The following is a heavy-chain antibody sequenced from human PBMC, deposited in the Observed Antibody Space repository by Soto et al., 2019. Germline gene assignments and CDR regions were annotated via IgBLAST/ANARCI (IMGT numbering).Heavy chain of an antibody. D-gene: IGHD3-10*01. CDR1: GYTLTELS. CDR3: ATDGYGSGSYPLDYYYYYGMDV. V-gene: IGHV1-24*01. J-gene: IGHJ6*02. CDR2: FDPEDGET. Sequence: ASVKVSCKVSGYTLTELSMHWVRQAPGKGLEWMGGFDPEDGETIYAQKFQGRVTMTEDTSTGTAYMELSSLRSEDTAVYYCATDGYGSGSYPLDYYYYYGMDVWGQGTTVTVSS.